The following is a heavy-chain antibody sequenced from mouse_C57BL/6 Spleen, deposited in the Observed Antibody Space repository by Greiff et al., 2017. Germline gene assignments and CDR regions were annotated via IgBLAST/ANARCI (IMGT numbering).Heavy chain of an antibody. CDR2: ISGGGGNT. CDR1: GFTFSSYT. V-gene: IGHV5-9*01. J-gene: IGHJ4*01. CDR3: ARQDWSYAMDY. D-gene: IGHD4-1*01. Sequence: DVHLVESGGGLVKPGGSLKLSCAASGFTFSSYTMSWVRQTPEKRLEWVPTISGGGGNTYYPDSVKGRFTISRDNAKNTLYLQMSSLRSEDTALYYCARQDWSYAMDYWGQGTSVTVSS.